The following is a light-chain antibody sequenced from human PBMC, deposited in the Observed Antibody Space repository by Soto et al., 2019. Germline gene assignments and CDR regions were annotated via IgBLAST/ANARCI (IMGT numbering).Light chain of an antibody. V-gene: IGKV1-5*03. CDR3: QQYNSYSIT. Sequence: DIQMTQSLSTLSASVGDRVTITCRASQSISDWLAWYQQKAGKAPKLLIYKASTLEPGVPSRFSGSGSGTEFTLTISSLQPDDFATYYCQQYNSYSITFGQGTRLEIK. J-gene: IGKJ5*01. CDR2: KAS. CDR1: QSISDW.